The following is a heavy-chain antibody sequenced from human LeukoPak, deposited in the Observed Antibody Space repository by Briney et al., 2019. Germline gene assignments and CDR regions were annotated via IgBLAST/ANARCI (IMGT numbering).Heavy chain of an antibody. J-gene: IGHJ5*02. CDR2: VIPPLNIP. D-gene: IGHD3-22*01. CDR1: GDSLNTYA. CDR3: ARAPHYSASSGYNWFHP. V-gene: IGHV1-69*04. Sequence: SVKVSCKTSGDSLNTYAINWVRQAPGQGLEWMGRVIPPLNIPHYAQKFQDRITITAETPSNTSYLELRSLTSDDTAVYYCARAPHYSASSGYNWFHPWGQGSQVTVSS.